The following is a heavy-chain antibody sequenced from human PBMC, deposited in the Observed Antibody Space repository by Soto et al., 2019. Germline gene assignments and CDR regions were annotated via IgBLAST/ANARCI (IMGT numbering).Heavy chain of an antibody. CDR1: GYSFTSYW. V-gene: IGHV5-51*01. D-gene: IGHD3-22*01. J-gene: IGHJ6*02. Sequence: GESLKISCRGSGYSFTSYWIGWVRQMPGKGLEWMGIIYPGDSDTRYSPSFQGQVTISADKSISTAYLQWSSLKASDTAMYYCARFSSHYYDSSGRRYYYGRDGWGQGTT. CDR3: ARFSSHYYDSSGRRYYYGRDG. CDR2: IYPGDSDT.